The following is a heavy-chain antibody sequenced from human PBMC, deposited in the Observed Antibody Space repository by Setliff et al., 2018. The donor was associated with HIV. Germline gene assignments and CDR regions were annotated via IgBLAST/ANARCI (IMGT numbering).Heavy chain of an antibody. CDR3: ARGMDYYDTSGYYQYYLDY. CDR1: GYSFTDYY. D-gene: IGHD3-22*01. CDR2: INPKSDGT. Sequence: ASVKVSCKASGYSFTDYYIHWVRQAPGQGLEWMGWINPKSDGTNYAQKFQGWITMTRDTSISTAYMELSRRRSDDTAVYYCARGMDYYDTSGYYQYYLDYWGQGTLVTVSS. J-gene: IGHJ4*02. V-gene: IGHV1-2*04.